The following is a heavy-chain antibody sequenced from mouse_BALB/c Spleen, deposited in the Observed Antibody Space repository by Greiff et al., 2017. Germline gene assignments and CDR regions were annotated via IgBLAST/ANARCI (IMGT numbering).Heavy chain of an antibody. J-gene: IGHJ4*01. Sequence: VKLMESGAELVGPGTSVKMSCKAAGYTFTNYWIGWVKQRPGHGLEWIGDIYPGGGYTNYNEKFKGKATLTADTSSSTAYMQLSSLTSEDSAIYYCARCDYYGSSSFYAMDYWGQGTSVTVSS. D-gene: IGHD1-1*01. CDR3: ARCDYYGSSSFYAMDY. CDR1: GYTFTNYW. V-gene: IGHV1-63*02. CDR2: IYPGGGYT.